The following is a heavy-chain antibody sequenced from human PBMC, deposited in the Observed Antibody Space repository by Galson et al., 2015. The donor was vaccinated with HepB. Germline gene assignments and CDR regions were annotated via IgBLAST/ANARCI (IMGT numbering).Heavy chain of an antibody. D-gene: IGHD2-15*01. J-gene: IGHJ6*02. CDR3: ARPMVVGAMDV. Sequence: SLRLSCAASGFMFTSYGMNWVRQAPGKGLEWVSYISSSSSTIQYADSVKGRFTISRDNAKNSLYLHMNSLRDEDMAVYYCARPMVVGAMDVWGLGTTVTVSS. CDR2: ISSSSSTI. CDR1: GFMFTSYG. V-gene: IGHV3-48*02.